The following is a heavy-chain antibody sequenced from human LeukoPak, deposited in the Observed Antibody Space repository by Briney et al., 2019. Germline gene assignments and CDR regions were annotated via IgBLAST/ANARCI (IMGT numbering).Heavy chain of an antibody. J-gene: IGHJ4*02. D-gene: IGHD4-17*01. CDR1: GFTFDDYA. Sequence: GGSLRLPCAASGFTFDDYAMHWVRQAPGKGLEWVSGISWNSGSIGYADSVKGRFTISRDNAKNSLYLQMNSLRAEDTALYYCAKDINPGMTTADYWGQGTLVTVSS. CDR3: AKDINPGMTTADY. V-gene: IGHV3-9*01. CDR2: ISWNSGSI.